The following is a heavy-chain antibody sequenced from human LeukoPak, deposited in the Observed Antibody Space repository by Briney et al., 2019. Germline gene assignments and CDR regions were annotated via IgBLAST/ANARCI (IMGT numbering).Heavy chain of an antibody. CDR2: ISGDGGST. CDR1: GFTFDDYA. J-gene: IGHJ4*02. CDR3: TSLTMVRGAILVDYFDY. V-gene: IGHV3-43*02. Sequence: GGSLRLSCAASGFTFDDYAMHWVRQAPGKGPEWVSLISGDGGSTYYADSVKGRFTISRDNSKNSLYLQMNSLKTEDTAVYYCTSLTMVRGAILVDYFDYWGQGTLVTVSS. D-gene: IGHD3-10*01.